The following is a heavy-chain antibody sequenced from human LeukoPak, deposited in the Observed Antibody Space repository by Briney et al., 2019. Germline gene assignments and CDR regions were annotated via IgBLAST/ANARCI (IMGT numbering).Heavy chain of an antibody. CDR1: GPSITSSGYY. Sequence: PSETLSLTCTVSGPSITSSGYYWGWIRQPPGKGLEWIGTIYHSGSTYYTPSLKSRVTISVDTSKHQFSLKLRSVTAADTAVYYCARDRTGDYDSYYFDYWGQGTLVTVSS. D-gene: IGHD4-17*01. J-gene: IGHJ4*02. CDR2: IYHSGST. V-gene: IGHV4-39*07. CDR3: ARDRTGDYDSYYFDY.